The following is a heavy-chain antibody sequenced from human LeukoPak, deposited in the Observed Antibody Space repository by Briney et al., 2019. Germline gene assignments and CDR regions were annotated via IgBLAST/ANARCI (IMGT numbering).Heavy chain of an antibody. CDR3: ARELATNVCGAFDI. J-gene: IGHJ3*02. D-gene: IGHD1-26*01. Sequence: GESLKISCKGSGYSFSTYWIGWVRQMPGKGLEGMGTIYPGYSDTRYSPSFQGRVTFSADKYITTTYLQWSSLKASDTAIYYCARELATNVCGAFDIWGQGTMVTVSS. CDR2: IYPGYSDT. V-gene: IGHV5-51*01. CDR1: GYSFSTYW.